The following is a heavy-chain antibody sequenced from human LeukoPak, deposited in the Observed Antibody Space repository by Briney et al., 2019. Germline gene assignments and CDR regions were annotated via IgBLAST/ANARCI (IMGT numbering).Heavy chain of an antibody. V-gene: IGHV4-34*01. CDR1: GGSFSDHY. D-gene: IGHD3-10*01. Sequence: SETLSLTCAVYGGSFSDHYWSWIRQPPVKGLEWIGEINHSGSTNYNPSLKSRGAISVDTSKNQFSLKLSSVTVADTAVYYCARGYGSGSYYHYWGQGTLVTVSS. J-gene: IGHJ4*02. CDR3: ARGYGSGSYYHY. CDR2: INHSGST.